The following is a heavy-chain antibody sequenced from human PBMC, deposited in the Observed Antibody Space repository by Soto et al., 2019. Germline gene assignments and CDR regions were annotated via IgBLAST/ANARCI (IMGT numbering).Heavy chain of an antibody. Sequence: TLSLTCTVSGGSISSGDYYWSWIRQPPGKGLEWIGYIYYSGSTYYNPSLKSRVTISVDTSKNQFSLKLSSVTAADTAVYYCARVWSSSWPFDYWGQGTLVTVSS. CDR3: ARVWSSSWPFDY. D-gene: IGHD6-13*01. V-gene: IGHV4-30-4*01. J-gene: IGHJ4*02. CDR1: GGSISSGDYY. CDR2: IYYSGST.